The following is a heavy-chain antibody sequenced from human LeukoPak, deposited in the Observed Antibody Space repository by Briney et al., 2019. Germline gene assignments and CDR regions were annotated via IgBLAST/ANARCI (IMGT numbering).Heavy chain of an antibody. CDR2: IYWNDDK. CDR3: AHRFIAARPHAFDI. CDR1: GFSLSTSGVG. D-gene: IGHD6-25*01. Sequence: SGPTLVKPTQTLTLTCTFSGFSLSTSGVGVGWIRQPPGKALEWLALIYWNDDKRYSPSLKSRLTITKDTSKNQVVLTMTNMDPVDTATYYCAHRFIAARPHAFDIWGQETMVTVSS. J-gene: IGHJ3*02. V-gene: IGHV2-5*01.